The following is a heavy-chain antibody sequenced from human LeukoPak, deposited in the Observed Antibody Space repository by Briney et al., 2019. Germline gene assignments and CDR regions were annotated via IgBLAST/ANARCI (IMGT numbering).Heavy chain of an antibody. J-gene: IGHJ6*03. D-gene: IGHD4-11*01. CDR3: ARTNSKKAYYYYYMDV. CDR1: GDSISSYY. Sequence: PSETLSLTCTVSGDSISSYYWNWIRQPAGKGLEWIGRIYTSGTTNYNPSLKSRVTMSVDTSKNQFSLNLSSVTAADTAVYYCARTNSKKAYYYYYMDVWGKGTTVTVSS. V-gene: IGHV4-4*07. CDR2: IYTSGTT.